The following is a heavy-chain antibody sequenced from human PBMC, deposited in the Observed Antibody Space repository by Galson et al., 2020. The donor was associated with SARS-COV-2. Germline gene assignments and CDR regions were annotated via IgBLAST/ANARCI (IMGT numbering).Heavy chain of an antibody. Sequence: GESLKISCAASGFTFRDYYMSWIRQAPGKGLEWISYISSSGSYTNYADSVKGRFTISRDNAKNSLYLQMNSLRAEDTALYFCARNGRDCSGGICYGAEYFQYWGQGNPVTVSS. J-gene: IGHJ1*01. V-gene: IGHV3-11*06. CDR3: ARNGRDCSGGICYGAEYFQY. CDR1: GFTFRDYY. D-gene: IGHD2-15*01. CDR2: ISSSGSYT.